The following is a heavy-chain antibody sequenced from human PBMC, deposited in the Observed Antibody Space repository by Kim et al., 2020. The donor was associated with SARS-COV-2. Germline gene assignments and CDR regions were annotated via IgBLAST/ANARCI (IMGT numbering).Heavy chain of an antibody. J-gene: IGHJ4*02. CDR2: GNT. D-gene: IGHD6-13*01. Sequence: GNTGYAQKFQGRVTMTRNTSISTAYMELSSLRSEDTAVYYCARGGIAAVWGQGTLVTVSS. V-gene: IGHV1-8*01. CDR3: ARGGIAAV.